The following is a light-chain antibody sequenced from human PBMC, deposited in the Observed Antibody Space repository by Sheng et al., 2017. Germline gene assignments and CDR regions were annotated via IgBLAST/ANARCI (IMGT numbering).Light chain of an antibody. V-gene: IGLV3-21*01. CDR2: DVR. Sequence: SYVLTQPPSVSVAPGKTATITCDGHNIGSKRVHWYQQKPGQVPVLVIYDVRDRPSGIPGRFSGSNSGGTATLTISGVEAGDEADYYCQVWDTGSDHYVFGSGTTVTVL. CDR1: NIGSKR. CDR3: QVWDTGSDHYV. J-gene: IGLJ1*01.